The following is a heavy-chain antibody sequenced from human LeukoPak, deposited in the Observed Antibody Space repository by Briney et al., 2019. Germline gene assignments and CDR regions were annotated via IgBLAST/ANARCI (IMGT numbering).Heavy chain of an antibody. V-gene: IGHV4-59*01. CDR2: IYYSGST. D-gene: IGHD5-12*01. CDR1: GGSFSSYY. CDR3: ARGRGYSGYFGYYYMDV. J-gene: IGHJ6*03. Sequence: PSETLSLTCAVYGGSFSSYYWSWIRQPPGKGLEWIGYIYYSGSTNYNPSLKSRVTISLDTSKNQFSLKLSSVTAADTAVYYCARGRGYSGYFGYYYMDVWGKGTTVTISS.